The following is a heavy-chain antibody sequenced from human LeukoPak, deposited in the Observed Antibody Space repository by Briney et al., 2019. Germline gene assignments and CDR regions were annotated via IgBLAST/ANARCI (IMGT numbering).Heavy chain of an antibody. CDR3: ARDWSMTTLDY. CDR2: INLNSGAT. D-gene: IGHD4-11*01. Sequence: ASVKVSCKASGYTSTGYYMHWVRQAPGQGLEWMGRINLNSGATDYAQKFQGWVAMTRDTSINTAYMEFNRLKSDDTAVYYCARDWSMTTLDYWGQGTLVTVSS. V-gene: IGHV1-2*04. CDR1: GYTSTGYY. J-gene: IGHJ4*02.